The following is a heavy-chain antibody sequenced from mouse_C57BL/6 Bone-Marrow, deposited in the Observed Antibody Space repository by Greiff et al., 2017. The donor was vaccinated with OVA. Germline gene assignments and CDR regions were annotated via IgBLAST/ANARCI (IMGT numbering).Heavy chain of an antibody. CDR1: GYTFTSYW. CDR2: IDPSDSYT. J-gene: IGHJ4*01. CDR3: ARALWFYAMDY. V-gene: IGHV1-69*01. D-gene: IGHD2-2*01. Sequence: QVQLQQPGAELVMPGASVKLSCKASGYTFTSYWMHWVKQRPGQGLEWIGEIDPSDSYTNYNQKFEGKSTLTVDKSSSTAYMQLSSLTSEDSAVYYCARALWFYAMDYWGQGTSVTVSS.